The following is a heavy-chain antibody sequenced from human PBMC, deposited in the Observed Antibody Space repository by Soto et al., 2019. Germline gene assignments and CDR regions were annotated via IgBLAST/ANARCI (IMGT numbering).Heavy chain of an antibody. CDR3: ARDLITYSYGYENNGY. CDR2: ISAYNGNT. Sequence: QVQLVQSGAEVKKPGASVKVSCKASGYTFTSYGISWVRQAPGQGLEWMGWISAYNGNTNYAQKLQGRVTMTTDTPTSTADMELRRMRSDDTDVYYCARDLITYSYGYENNGYWGQGTLVTVSS. V-gene: IGHV1-18*01. D-gene: IGHD5-18*01. CDR1: GYTFTSYG. J-gene: IGHJ4*02.